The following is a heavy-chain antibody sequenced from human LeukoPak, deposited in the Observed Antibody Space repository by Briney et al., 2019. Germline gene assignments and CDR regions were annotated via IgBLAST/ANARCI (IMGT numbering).Heavy chain of an antibody. Sequence: SVKVSCKASGGTFSSYAISWVRQAPGQGLEWMGRIIPIPGIANYAQKFQGRVTITADKSTSTAYMELSSLRSEDTAVYYCARLPEGYYYDSSGYYRLFDYWGQGTLVTVSS. CDR1: GGTFSSYA. CDR3: ARLPEGYYYDSSGYYRLFDY. V-gene: IGHV1-69*04. J-gene: IGHJ4*02. CDR2: IIPIPGIA. D-gene: IGHD3-22*01.